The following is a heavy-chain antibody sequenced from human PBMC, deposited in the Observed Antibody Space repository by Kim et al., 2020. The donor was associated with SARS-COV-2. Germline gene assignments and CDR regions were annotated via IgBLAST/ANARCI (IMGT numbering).Heavy chain of an antibody. CDR2: ISYDGSNK. D-gene: IGHD4-4*01. J-gene: IGHJ6*01. CDR1: GFTFSSYA. V-gene: IGHV3-30-3*01. Sequence: GGSLRLSCAASGFTFSSYAMHWVRQAPGKGLEWVAVISYDGSNKYYADSVKGRFTISRDNSKNTLYLQMNSLRAEDTAVYYCARATVTTKIYYYYYGMDV. CDR3: ARATVTTKIYYYYYGMDV.